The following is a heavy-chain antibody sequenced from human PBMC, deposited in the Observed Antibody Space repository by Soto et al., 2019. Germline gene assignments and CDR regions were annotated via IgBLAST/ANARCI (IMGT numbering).Heavy chain of an antibody. J-gene: IGHJ5*02. Sequence: SETLSLTCTVSGGSISSYYWSWIRQPPGKGLEWIGYIYYSGSTNYNPSLKSRVTISVDTSKNQFSLKLSSVTAADTAVYYCARSIEYSSSSPNWFDPWGQGTLVTVS. CDR3: ARSIEYSSSSPNWFDP. D-gene: IGHD6-6*01. CDR1: GGSISSYY. CDR2: IYYSGST. V-gene: IGHV4-59*01.